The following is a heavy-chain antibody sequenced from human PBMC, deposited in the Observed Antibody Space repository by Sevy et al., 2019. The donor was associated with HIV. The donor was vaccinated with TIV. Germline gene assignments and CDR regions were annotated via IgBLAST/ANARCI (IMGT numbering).Heavy chain of an antibody. CDR3: ARTTVTTLSSARNNWFDP. D-gene: IGHD4-4*01. V-gene: IGHV4-31*03. CDR1: CDSINNGDYY. CDR2: IYYTGTT. Sequence: SETLSLTCTVSCDSINNGDYYWSWIRQHPGKGLEWIGKIYYTGTTYYNPPLKSRLRISVERSENTLSLSLRSVTAADTAVYYCARTTVTTLSSARNNWFDPWGQGTLVTVSS. J-gene: IGHJ5*02.